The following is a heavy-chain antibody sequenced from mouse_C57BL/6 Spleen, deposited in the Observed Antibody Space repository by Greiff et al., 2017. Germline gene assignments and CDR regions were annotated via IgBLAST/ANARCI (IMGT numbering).Heavy chain of an antibody. CDR2: IDPSDSYT. D-gene: IGHD1-1*02. V-gene: IGHV1-59*01. CDR1: GYTFTSYW. CDR3: ARSYGPYYYAMDY. J-gene: IGHJ4*01. Sequence: VQLQQPGAELVRPGTSVKLSCKASGYTFTSYWMHWVKQRPGQGLEWIGVIDPSDSYTNSNQKFKGKATLTVDTSSSTAYMQLSSLTSEDSAVYYCARSYGPYYYAMDYWGQGTSVTVSS.